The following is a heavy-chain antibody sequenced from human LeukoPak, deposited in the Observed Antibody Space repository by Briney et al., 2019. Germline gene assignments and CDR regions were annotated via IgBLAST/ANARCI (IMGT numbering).Heavy chain of an antibody. Sequence: GESLKIFCKGSGYSFTSSWIAWVRQMPGKGLEWMGIIYPGDSDTRYSPSFQGQVTISADKSVSTAYLQWSSLKASDTAMYYCARRFGYNYYFDYWGQGALVTVSS. V-gene: IGHV5-51*01. CDR3: ARRFGYNYYFDY. CDR1: GYSFTSSW. D-gene: IGHD5-24*01. J-gene: IGHJ4*02. CDR2: IYPGDSDT.